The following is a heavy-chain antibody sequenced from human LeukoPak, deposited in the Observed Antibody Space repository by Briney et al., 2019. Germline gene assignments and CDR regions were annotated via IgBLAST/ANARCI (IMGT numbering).Heavy chain of an antibody. D-gene: IGHD5-12*01. J-gene: IGHJ4*02. CDR3: ARRRYSGYDFDY. Sequence: PGGSLRLSCAASGFTLSNFGMHWVRRAPGKGLEWGAIIWSDGSDKYYADSVKGRFTISRDSSKNTLYLQMNSLRAEDTAVYYCARRRYSGYDFDYWGQGTLVTVSS. CDR1: GFTLSNFG. V-gene: IGHV3-33*01. CDR2: IWSDGSDK.